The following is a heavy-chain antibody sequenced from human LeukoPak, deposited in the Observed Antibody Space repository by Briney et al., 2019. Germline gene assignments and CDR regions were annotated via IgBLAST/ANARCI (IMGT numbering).Heavy chain of an antibody. D-gene: IGHD1-26*01. CDR3: AANGYYTIEY. J-gene: IGHJ4*02. CDR1: GDSMSSIDW. V-gene: IGHV4-4*02. CDR2: IHHTGST. Sequence: SGTLSLTCAVSGDSMSSIDWWRWVRQPPRNALEWIGEIHHTGSTNYNPSLKSRVTISVDKSKNQFSLNFNSMSAADSAVYYCAANGYYTIEYWGQGTLVTVSS.